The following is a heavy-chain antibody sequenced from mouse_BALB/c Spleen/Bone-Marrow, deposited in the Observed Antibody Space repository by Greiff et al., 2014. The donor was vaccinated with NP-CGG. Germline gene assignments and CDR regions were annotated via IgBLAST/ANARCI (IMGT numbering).Heavy chain of an antibody. CDR2: IDPETGGT. D-gene: IGHD2-12*01. Sequence: QVQLKESGAELVRPGASVTLSCKASGYTFIDYGMHWVKQTPVHGLEWIGAIDPETGGTAYNQKFKGKATLTADKSSSTAYMELRSLTSEDSAVYYCTSYDWFAYWGQGTLVTVSA. CDR3: TSYDWFAY. V-gene: IGHV1-15*01. J-gene: IGHJ3*01. CDR1: GYTFIDYG.